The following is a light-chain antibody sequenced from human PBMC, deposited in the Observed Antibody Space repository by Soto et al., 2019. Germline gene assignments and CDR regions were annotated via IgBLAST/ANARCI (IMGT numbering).Light chain of an antibody. CDR1: SSNIGSNT. CDR2: SNN. V-gene: IGLV1-44*01. J-gene: IGLJ1*01. Sequence: QSVLTQPPSASGTPGQRVTISCSGSSSNIGSNTVNWYQQLPGTAPKLLIYSNNQRPSGVPDRFSGSKSGTSASLAIGGLQSEDEADYYCAAWDDSLNEVFGTGTKVTVL. CDR3: AAWDDSLNEV.